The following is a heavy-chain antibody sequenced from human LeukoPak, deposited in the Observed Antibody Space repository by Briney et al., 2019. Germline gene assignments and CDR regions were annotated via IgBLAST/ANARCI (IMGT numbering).Heavy chain of an antibody. J-gene: IGHJ4*02. CDR2: IIPLFGKP. V-gene: IGHV1-69*13. Sequence: GASVKVSCKGSGGTFSSHAVSWVRQAPGQGLEWMGGIIPLFGKPNYAQKFQDRITIIVDESTSTVYLELSNLRYEDMAVYYCARGRSSGWYYFDYWGQGTLVTVSS. CDR1: GGTFSSHA. CDR3: ARGRSSGWYYFDY. D-gene: IGHD6-19*01.